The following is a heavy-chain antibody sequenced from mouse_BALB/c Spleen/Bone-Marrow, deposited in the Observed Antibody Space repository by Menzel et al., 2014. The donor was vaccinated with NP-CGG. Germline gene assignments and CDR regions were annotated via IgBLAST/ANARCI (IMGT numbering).Heavy chain of an antibody. J-gene: IGHJ4*01. CDR1: GFNIKDTY. CDR2: IDPANGNT. Sequence: VQLKESGAEPVKPGASVKLSCTASGFNIKDTYMHWVKQRPEQGLEWIGRIDPANGNTKYDPKFQGKATITADTSSNTAYLQLSSLTSEDTAVYYCARWEYYAMGYWGQGTSVTVSS. CDR3: ARWEYYAMGY. V-gene: IGHV14-3*02. D-gene: IGHD4-1*01.